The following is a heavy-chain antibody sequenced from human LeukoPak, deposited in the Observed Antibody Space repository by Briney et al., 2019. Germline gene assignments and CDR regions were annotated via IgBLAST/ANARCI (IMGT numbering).Heavy chain of an antibody. CDR1: GYTFTYYY. D-gene: IGHD6-19*01. J-gene: IGHJ4*02. CDR3: ARGPYSSGWYGLDY. V-gene: IGHV1-46*01. CDR2: INHSGGSA. Sequence: ASVKVSCKASGYTFTYYYIYWVRQAPGQGLEWMGLINHSGGSARYAQNFQGRVIMNRDTSTSTVSMELSSLRSEDTAMYYCARGPYSSGWYGLDYWGQGTLVTVSS.